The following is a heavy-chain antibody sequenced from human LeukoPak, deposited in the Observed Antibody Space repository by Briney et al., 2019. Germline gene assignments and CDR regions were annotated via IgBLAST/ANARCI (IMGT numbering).Heavy chain of an antibody. CDR3: AKDVRPRRYDFWSGYYPYYFDY. CDR2: ISGSGGST. J-gene: IGHJ4*02. V-gene: IGHV3-23*01. D-gene: IGHD3-3*01. Sequence: GGSLRLSCAASGFTFSSYAMSWVCQAPGKGLEWVSAISGSGGSTYYADSVKGRFTISRDNSKNTLYLQMNSLRAEDTAVYYCAKDVRPRRYDFWSGYYPYYFDYWGQGTLVTVSS. CDR1: GFTFSSYA.